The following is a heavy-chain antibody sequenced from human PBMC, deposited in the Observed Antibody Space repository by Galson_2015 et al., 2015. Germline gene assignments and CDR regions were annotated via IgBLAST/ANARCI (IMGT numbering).Heavy chain of an antibody. D-gene: IGHD5-12*01. J-gene: IGHJ4*02. CDR1: GGSFSGYY. CDR2: INHSGST. V-gene: IGHV4-34*01. Sequence: ETLSLTCAVYGGSFSGYYWSWIRQPPGKGLEWIGEINHSGSTNYNPSLKSRVTITVDTSKNQFSLKLSFVTAADTAVYYCARGRSGIRIRGYSGYDLDYWGQGTLVTVSS. CDR3: ARGRSGIRIRGYSGYDLDY.